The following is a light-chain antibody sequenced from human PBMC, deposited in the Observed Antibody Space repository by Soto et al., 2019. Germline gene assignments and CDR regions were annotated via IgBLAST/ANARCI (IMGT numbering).Light chain of an antibody. Sequence: DVVMTQSPDSLAVSLGERATINCKSSQSLLNSSNNKNYLAWYQQKPGQSPELLIYWASTRESGVPDRFSGSGSGTDFTLTISSLQADDVAVYYCQQFYSTPYTFGQGTKLEIK. CDR1: QSLLNSSNNKNY. V-gene: IGKV4-1*01. CDR2: WAS. J-gene: IGKJ2*01. CDR3: QQFYSTPYT.